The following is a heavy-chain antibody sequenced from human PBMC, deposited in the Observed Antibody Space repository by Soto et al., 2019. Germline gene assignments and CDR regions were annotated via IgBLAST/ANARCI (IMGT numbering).Heavy chain of an antibody. V-gene: IGHV1-18*01. D-gene: IGHD5-12*01. CDR2: ISAYNGNT. J-gene: IGHJ5*02. CDR3: ARTRLDIVATRRTWFDP. CDR1: GYTFTSYG. Sequence: GASVKVSCKASGYTFTSYGISWVRQAPGQGLEWMGWISAYNGNTNYAQKLQGRVTMTTDTSTSTAYMELRSLRSDDTAVYYCARTRLDIVATRRTWFDPWGQGTLVTVSS.